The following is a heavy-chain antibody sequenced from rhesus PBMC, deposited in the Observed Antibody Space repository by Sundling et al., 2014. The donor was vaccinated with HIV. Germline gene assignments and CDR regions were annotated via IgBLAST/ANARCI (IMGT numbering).Heavy chain of an antibody. J-gene: IGHJ4*01. Sequence: EVQLVESGGGLVQPGGSLRLSCAASGFTFSSYGIHWVRQAPGAGLDWVAVISYDGSKKFYADSMKDRFTISRDNSKNLIYLQMTNLKLEDTAVYYCARDDSGGWSAFDFWGQGVLVTVSS. D-gene: IGHD6-37*01. V-gene: IGHV3-54*02. CDR3: ARDDSGGWSAFDF. CDR1: GFTFSSYG. CDR2: ISYDGSKK.